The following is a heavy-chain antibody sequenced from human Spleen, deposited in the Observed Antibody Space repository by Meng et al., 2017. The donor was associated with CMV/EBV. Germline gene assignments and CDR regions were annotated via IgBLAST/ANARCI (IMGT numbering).Heavy chain of an antibody. CDR1: GGSFSGYY. Sequence: SETLSLTCAVYGGSFSGYYWSWIRQPPGKGLEWIGEINHSGSTNYNPSLKGRVAISVDTSKKHFSLKLTSVTASDTAVYYCARYGVYYYDSSGYSGFDYWGQGTQVTVSS. J-gene: IGHJ4*02. CDR3: ARYGVYYYDSSGYSGFDY. D-gene: IGHD3-22*01. V-gene: IGHV4-34*01. CDR2: INHSGST.